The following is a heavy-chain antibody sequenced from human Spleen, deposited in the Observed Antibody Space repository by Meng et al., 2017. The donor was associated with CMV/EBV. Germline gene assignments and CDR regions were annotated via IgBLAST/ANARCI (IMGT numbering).Heavy chain of an antibody. V-gene: IGHV3-21*01. J-gene: IGHJ4*02. Sequence: GESLKISCPASGFTFNGYNMNWVRQAPGKGLEWVASISTSSTYIFYTDSVKGRFTISRDNANSALYLQMDRLRVEDTAVYYCARAFYDFWSGIGYWGQGVLVTVSS. CDR1: GFTFNGYN. CDR3: ARAFYDFWSGIGY. D-gene: IGHD3-3*01. CDR2: ISTSSTYI.